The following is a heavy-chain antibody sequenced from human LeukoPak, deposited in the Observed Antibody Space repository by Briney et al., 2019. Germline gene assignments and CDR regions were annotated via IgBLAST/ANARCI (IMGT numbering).Heavy chain of an antibody. CDR2: INHSGST. CDR3: ARRGSIYYYYYGMDV. CDR1: GGSFSGYY. V-gene: IGHV4-34*01. Sequence: SETLSLTCAVYGGSFSGYYWSWIRQPPGKGLEWIGEINHSGSTNYNPSLKSRVTISVDTSKNQFSLKLSSVTAADTAMYYCARRGSIYYYYYGMDVWGQGTTVTVSS. J-gene: IGHJ6*02.